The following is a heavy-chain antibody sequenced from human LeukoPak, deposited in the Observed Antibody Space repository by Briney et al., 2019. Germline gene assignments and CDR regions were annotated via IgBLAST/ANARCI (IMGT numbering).Heavy chain of an antibody. CDR2: ISSNGVST. Sequence: PGGSLRLSCSASGFTFGSYTMHWVRQAPGKGLEYVSTISSNGVSTYYADSVKGRFTISRDNSKNTLYLRMSSLRAEDTAVYYCVKAQGIAVAGYFDYWGQGTLVTVPS. CDR3: VKAQGIAVAGYFDY. J-gene: IGHJ4*02. V-gene: IGHV3-64D*06. CDR1: GFTFGSYT. D-gene: IGHD6-19*01.